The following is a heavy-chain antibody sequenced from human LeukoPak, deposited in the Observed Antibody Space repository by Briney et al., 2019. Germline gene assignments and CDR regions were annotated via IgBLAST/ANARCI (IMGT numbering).Heavy chain of an antibody. CDR1: GASISSGNW. CDR2: IFHSGST. J-gene: IGHJ4*02. Sequence: SETLSLTCAVSGASISSGNWWSWVRQPPGKGLEWIGEIFHSGSTNYNPSLKSRVTMSADKSKNQFSLNLSSATAADTAVYYCLYGGNSGDWVYWGQGTLVTVSS. D-gene: IGHD4-23*01. V-gene: IGHV4-4*02. CDR3: LYGGNSGDWVY.